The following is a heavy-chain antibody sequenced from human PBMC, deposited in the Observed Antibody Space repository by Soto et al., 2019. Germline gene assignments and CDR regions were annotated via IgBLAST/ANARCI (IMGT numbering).Heavy chain of an antibody. V-gene: IGHV1-46*01. CDR2: INPSGGST. CDR1: GYTFTSYY. D-gene: IGHD6-19*01. Sequence: ASVKVSCKASGYTFTSYYMHWVRQAPGQGLEWMGIINPSGGSTSYAQKFQGRVTMTRDTSTSTVYMELSSLRSEDTAVYYCARKSGWYDGGMGYWFDPWGQGTLVTVSS. CDR3: ARKSGWYDGGMGYWFDP. J-gene: IGHJ5*02.